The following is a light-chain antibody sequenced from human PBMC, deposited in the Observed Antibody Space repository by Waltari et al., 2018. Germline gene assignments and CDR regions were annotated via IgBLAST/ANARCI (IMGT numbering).Light chain of an antibody. CDR2: DVS. V-gene: IGLV2-11*01. CDR3: CSYADSNTVL. CDR1: SSDVGFYNY. J-gene: IGLJ2*01. Sequence: QSVLTQSRSVSGSPGQSVTISCTGTSSDVGFYNYVSWYQQHPGKAPKLMIYDVSERPSGVPDRFSGSKSGNTASLTISGLQAEDEADFYCCSYADSNTVLFGGGTKVTVL.